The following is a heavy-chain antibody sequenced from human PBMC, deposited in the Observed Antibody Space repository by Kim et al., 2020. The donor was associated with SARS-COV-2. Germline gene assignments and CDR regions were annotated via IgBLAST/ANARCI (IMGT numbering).Heavy chain of an antibody. CDR2: ISSSSSYI. CDR1: GFTFSSYS. D-gene: IGHD5-18*01. V-gene: IGHV3-21*01. CDR3: ATLGYSYGLNWFVP. J-gene: IGHJ5*02. Sequence: GGSLRLSCAASGFTFSSYSMNWVRQAPGKGLEWVSSISSSSSYIYYADSVKGRSTISRDNAKNSLYLQMNSLSAEDTAVYYCATLGYSYGLNWFVPWGPGTLVTVSS.